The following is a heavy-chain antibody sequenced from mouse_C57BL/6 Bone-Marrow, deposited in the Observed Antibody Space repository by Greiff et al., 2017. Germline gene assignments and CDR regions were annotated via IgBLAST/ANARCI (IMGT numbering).Heavy chain of an antibody. CDR3: ARVGMVTTWYFDV. CDR2: INPYNGGT. CDR1: GYTFTDSY. D-gene: IGHD2-2*01. J-gene: IGHJ1*03. V-gene: IGHV1-19*01. Sequence: VQLKQSGPVLVKPGASVKMSCKASGYTFTDSYMNWVKQSHGKSLEWIGVINPYNGGTSYNQKFKGKATLTVATSSSTAYRELNSLTSEDSAVYYCARVGMVTTWYFDVWGTGTTVTVSS.